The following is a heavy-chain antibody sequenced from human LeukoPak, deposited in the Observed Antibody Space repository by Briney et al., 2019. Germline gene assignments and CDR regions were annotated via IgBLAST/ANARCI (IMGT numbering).Heavy chain of an antibody. J-gene: IGHJ4*02. D-gene: IGHD3-10*02. CDR3: ARGTRTMSY. CDR1: GCSISSSSYY. CDR2: INHSGST. Sequence: SETLSLTCTVSGCSISSSSYYWSWIRQPPGKGLEWIGEINHSGSTNYNPSLKSRVTISVDTSKNQFSLKLSSVTAADTAVYYCARGTRTMSYWGQGTLVTVSS. V-gene: IGHV4-39*07.